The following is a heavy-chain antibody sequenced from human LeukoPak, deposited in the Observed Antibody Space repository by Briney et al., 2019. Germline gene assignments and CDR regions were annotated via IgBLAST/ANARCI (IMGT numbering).Heavy chain of an antibody. CDR2: IYYSGST. V-gene: IGHV4-30-4*01. Sequence: PSETLSLTCTVSGGSISSGDYSWSWIRQPPGKGLEWIGYIYYSGSTYYNPSLKSRVTISVDTSKNQFSLKLSSVTAADTAVYYCARYVGIVVVVAATVGDAFDIWGQGTMVTVSS. J-gene: IGHJ3*02. D-gene: IGHD2-15*01. CDR1: GGSISSGDYS. CDR3: ARYVGIVVVVAATVGDAFDI.